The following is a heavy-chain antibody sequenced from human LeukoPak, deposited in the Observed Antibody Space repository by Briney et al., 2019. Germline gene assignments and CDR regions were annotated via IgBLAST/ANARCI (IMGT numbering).Heavy chain of an antibody. J-gene: IGHJ4*02. CDR3: AKDLYNGYLAQ. CDR1: GFTLSNYG. Sequence: GGSLRLSCAASGFTLSNYGMHWVRQAPGKGLEWVAIISYDGTTKYYADSVKGRFTISRDNSKNTLYLQMSSLRVEDTAVYYCAKDLYNGYLAQWGQGTLVTVSS. D-gene: IGHD5-18*01. CDR2: ISYDGTTK. V-gene: IGHV3-33*05.